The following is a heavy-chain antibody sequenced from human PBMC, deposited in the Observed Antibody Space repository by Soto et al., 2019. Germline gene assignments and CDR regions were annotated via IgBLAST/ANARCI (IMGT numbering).Heavy chain of an antibody. Sequence: GGSLRLSCAASGFSFSISPMHWVRQAPGKGLEWVALISYDGTNKFYADSVKGRFTISRDNSKSTLYLQVDSLRPEDAAVYYCARDPKTSGGQHWAFNYFDSWGQGTLVTVS. J-gene: IGHJ4*02. V-gene: IGHV3-30-3*01. CDR3: ARDPKTSGGQHWAFNYFDS. CDR1: GFSFSISP. CDR2: ISYDGTNK. D-gene: IGHD7-27*01.